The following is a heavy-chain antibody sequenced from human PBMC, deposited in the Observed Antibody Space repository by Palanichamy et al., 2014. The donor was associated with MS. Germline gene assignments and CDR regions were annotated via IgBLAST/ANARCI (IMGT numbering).Heavy chain of an antibody. Sequence: QVQLQESGPGLVKPSQTLSLSCSVSGGSFSSDSYHWSWIRQPAGKGLEWVGRIYASGSTNYNPSLKRRVSISVDTSKKQFSLKMRSVTAADTAVYYCAREWDRYFDYWGQGTLVTVSS. CDR3: AREWDRYFDY. CDR1: GGSFSSDSYH. CDR2: IYASGST. V-gene: IGHV4-61*02. J-gene: IGHJ4*02. D-gene: IGHD1-26*01.